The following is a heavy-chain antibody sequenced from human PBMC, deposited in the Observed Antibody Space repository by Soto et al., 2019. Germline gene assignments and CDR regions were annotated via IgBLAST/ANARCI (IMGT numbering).Heavy chain of an antibody. V-gene: IGHV5-51*01. CDR3: ARIIGYCRNNDCSWTFDI. CDR2: FYPGDSTS. J-gene: IGHJ3*02. D-gene: IGHD2-2*03. CDR1: GYSFISYW. Sequence: GESLKISCKTSGYSFISYWVAWVRQKPGKGLEWMGTFYPGDSTSTYSPSFQGQVTISVDKSISTAYLHLSSLKASDTATYYCARIIGYCRNNDCSWTFDIWGQGTTVTVS.